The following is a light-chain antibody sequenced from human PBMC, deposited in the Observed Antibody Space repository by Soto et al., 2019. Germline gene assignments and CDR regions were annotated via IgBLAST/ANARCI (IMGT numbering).Light chain of an antibody. Sequence: QSALTQPASVSGSPGQSITISCTGTSSDLAIYNYVSWYQQQPGKAPKLMIYQVTNRPSGVSNRFSGSRSGNTAPLTISWLQAEDEADYYCSSYSDSSNYVFVTGTKVTVL. CDR1: SSDLAIYNY. J-gene: IGLJ1*01. CDR2: QVT. V-gene: IGLV2-14*01. CDR3: SSYSDSSNYV.